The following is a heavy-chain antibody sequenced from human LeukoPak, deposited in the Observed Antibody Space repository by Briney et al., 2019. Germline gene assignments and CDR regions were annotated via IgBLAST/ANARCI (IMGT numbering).Heavy chain of an antibody. J-gene: IGHJ3*02. Sequence: PGGSLRLSCAASGFTFDNYAMHWVSQAPGKGLEWVSLISGDGGSTYYADSVKGRFTISRDNSKNSLYLQMNSLRTEDTALYYCCSGSGWLDDAFDIWGQGTMVTVSS. CDR1: GFTFDNYA. CDR2: ISGDGGST. V-gene: IGHV3-43*02. CDR3: CSGSGWLDDAFDI. D-gene: IGHD6-19*01.